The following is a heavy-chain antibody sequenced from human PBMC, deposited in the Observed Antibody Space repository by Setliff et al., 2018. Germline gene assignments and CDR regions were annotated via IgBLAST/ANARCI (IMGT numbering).Heavy chain of an antibody. J-gene: IGHJ4*02. CDR2: ISAYNGNT. CDR1: GYTFTSYG. CDR3: ARDLAYCGGDCYSYYFDY. D-gene: IGHD2-21*02. V-gene: IGHV1-18*01. Sequence: ASVKVSCKASGYTFTSYGISWVRQAPGQGLEWMGRISAYNGNTNYAQKLQGRVTMTTDTSTSTAYMELRSLRSDDTAVYYCARDLAYCGGDCYSYYFDYWGQGTLVTVSS.